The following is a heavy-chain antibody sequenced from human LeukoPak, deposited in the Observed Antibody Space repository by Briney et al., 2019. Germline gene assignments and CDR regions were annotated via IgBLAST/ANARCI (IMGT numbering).Heavy chain of an antibody. CDR2: ISRMGVTT. J-gene: IGHJ4*02. V-gene: IGHV3-23*01. CDR3: AKEEVPDDY. D-gene: IGHD2-2*01. Sequence: PGGPLRLSVAVPELPLNRIPLCGVARPPGKGLEWVSGISRMGVTTYYADSVKGRFTISRDTSKNTLYLQMNTLRPEDTAVYYCAKEEVPDDYWGQGTLVTVSS. CDR1: ELPLNRIP.